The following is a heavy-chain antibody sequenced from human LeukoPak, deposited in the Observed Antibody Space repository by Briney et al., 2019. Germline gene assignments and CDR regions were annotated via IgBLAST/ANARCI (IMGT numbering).Heavy chain of an antibody. CDR3: AREGFGELTLDY. V-gene: IGHV1-18*01. CDR2: ISTDNGDT. J-gene: IGHJ4*02. Sequence: GASVKVSCKSSGYTFTTYGITWVRQAPGQGLEWMGWISTDNGDTNYAQKLQGRVTMTTDTSTSTAYMELRSLRSDDTAVYYCAREGFGELTLDYWGQGTLVTVSS. D-gene: IGHD3-16*01. CDR1: GYTFTTYG.